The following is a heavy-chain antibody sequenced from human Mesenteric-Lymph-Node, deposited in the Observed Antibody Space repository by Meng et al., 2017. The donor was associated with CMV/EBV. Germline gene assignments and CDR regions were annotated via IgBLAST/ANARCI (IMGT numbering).Heavy chain of an antibody. CDR2: IFETGST. V-gene: IGHV4-4*02. D-gene: IGHD6-13*01. CDR1: GGSISSGNW. CDR3: AKWRVAVAVVDY. J-gene: IGHJ4*02. Sequence: CTVSGGSISSGNWWSWVRQPPGKGLEWIGKIFETGSTNYNPSLKSRLTISLDKSKNQFSLKLSSVTAADTAVYYCAKWRVAVAVVDYWGQGTLVTVSS.